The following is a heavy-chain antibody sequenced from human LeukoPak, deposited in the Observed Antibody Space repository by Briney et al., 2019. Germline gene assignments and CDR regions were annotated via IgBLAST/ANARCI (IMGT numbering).Heavy chain of an antibody. Sequence: PGGSLRLSCAASGFTFDVYDMSWVRQAPGKGLEGVSGINSNGGSTAYADSVKGRFTISRDNAKNSLYLQMNSLRAEDTALYYCARGELEWLLYNAFDIWGQGTMVTVSS. CDR3: ARGELEWLLYNAFDI. CDR1: GFTFDVYD. J-gene: IGHJ3*02. D-gene: IGHD3-3*01. CDR2: INSNGGST. V-gene: IGHV3-20*04.